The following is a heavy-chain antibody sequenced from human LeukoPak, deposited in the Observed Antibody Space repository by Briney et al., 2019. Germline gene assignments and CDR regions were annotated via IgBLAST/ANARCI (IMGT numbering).Heavy chain of an antibody. Sequence: GGSLRLSCAASGFTFSSYAMSWVRQAPGKGLEWVSAISGSGGSTYYADSVKGRFTISRDSSKNTLYLQMNSLRAEDTAVYYCAKAITFGGSDYYYMDVWGKGTTVTVSS. V-gene: IGHV3-23*01. CDR3: AKAITFGGSDYYYMDV. CDR2: ISGSGGST. D-gene: IGHD3-16*01. J-gene: IGHJ6*03. CDR1: GFTFSSYA.